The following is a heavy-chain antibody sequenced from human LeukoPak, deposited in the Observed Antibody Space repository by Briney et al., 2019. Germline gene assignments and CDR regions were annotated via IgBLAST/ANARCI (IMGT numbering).Heavy chain of an antibody. CDR3: ARDEAYYDSSDLVFDY. J-gene: IGHJ4*02. D-gene: IGHD3-22*01. CDR2: IKQDGSEK. V-gene: IGHV3-7*01. CDR1: GFTFSSYW. Sequence: PGGSLRLSCAAYGFTFSSYWMSWVRQAPGKGPEWVAHIKQDGSEKYYVDSMKGGVTIVRDKAKHSLYLQMNRLRAEDTAVYYCARDEAYYDSSDLVFDYWGQRPLITVSS.